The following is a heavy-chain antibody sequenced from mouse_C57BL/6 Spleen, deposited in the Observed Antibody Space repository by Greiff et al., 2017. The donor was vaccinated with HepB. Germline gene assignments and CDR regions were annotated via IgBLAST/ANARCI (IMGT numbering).Heavy chain of an antibody. Sequence: VQLQQSGAELVKPGASVKLSCKASGYTFTSYWMHWVKQRPGQGLEWIGMIHPNSGSTNYNEKFKSKATLTVDKSSSTAYMQLSSLTSEDSAVYYCARSSFITTVVGPFYWYVDVWGTGTTVTVSS. D-gene: IGHD1-1*01. J-gene: IGHJ1*03. CDR3: ARSSFITTVVGPFYWYVDV. V-gene: IGHV1-64*01. CDR2: IHPNSGST. CDR1: GYTFTSYW.